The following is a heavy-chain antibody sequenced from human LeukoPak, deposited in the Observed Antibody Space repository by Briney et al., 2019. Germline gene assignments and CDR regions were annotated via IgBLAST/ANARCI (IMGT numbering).Heavy chain of an antibody. CDR3: AREAGPLFGVVIGGYNWFDP. CDR2: ISSDSSTI. V-gene: IGHV3-48*01. CDR1: GFTFSSYS. J-gene: IGHJ5*02. Sequence: GGSLRLSCAASGFTFSSYSMNWVRQAPGKGLKWISYISSDSSTIYYADSVKGRFTISRDNAKNSLYLQMNSLRAEDTAVYYCAREAGPLFGVVIGGYNWFDPWGQGTLVTVSS. D-gene: IGHD3-3*01.